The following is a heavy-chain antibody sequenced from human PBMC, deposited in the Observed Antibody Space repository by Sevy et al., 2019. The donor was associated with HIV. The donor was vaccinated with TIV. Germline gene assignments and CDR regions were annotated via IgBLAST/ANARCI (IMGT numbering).Heavy chain of an antibody. J-gene: IGHJ4*02. Sequence: GGSLRLSCSASGFRFSSYGMTWVRQTPGKGLEWVSSISGTGASTDYADSVKGRFTISRDNSRNTLFLQMNTLRAEDTAVYYCAKDGGVNWDQYYFASWGQGTLVTVSS. CDR3: AKDGGVNWDQYYFAS. CDR1: GFRFSSYG. V-gene: IGHV3-23*01. D-gene: IGHD2-8*02. CDR2: ISGTGAST.